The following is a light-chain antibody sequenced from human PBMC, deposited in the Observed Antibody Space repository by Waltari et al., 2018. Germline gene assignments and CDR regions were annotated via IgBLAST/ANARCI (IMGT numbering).Light chain of an antibody. CDR2: EVS. V-gene: IGLV2-14*01. CDR3: SSYTSSTTVV. Sequence: QSALTQPASVSGSPGQSITISCTGSSSDVGGYNYVSWFQQHPGKAPKLMIYEVSNRPSGGSDRFSGSKSGNTASLTISGLQPEDEADCYCSSYTSSTTVVFGGGTKLTVL. J-gene: IGLJ2*01. CDR1: SSDVGGYNY.